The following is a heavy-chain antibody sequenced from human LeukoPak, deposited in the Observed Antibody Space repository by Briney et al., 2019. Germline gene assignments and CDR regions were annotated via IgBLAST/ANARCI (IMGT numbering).Heavy chain of an antibody. V-gene: IGHV3-11*01. Sequence: GGSLRLSCATSGFIFSGYYMSWIRQAPGKGLEWVSYISSSGSTIYYADSVKGRFTISRDNAKNSLYLQMNSLRAEDTAVYYCARALVTANLYYFDYWGQGTLVTVSS. J-gene: IGHJ4*02. CDR1: GFIFSGYY. CDR2: ISSSGSTI. D-gene: IGHD2-21*02. CDR3: ARALVTANLYYFDY.